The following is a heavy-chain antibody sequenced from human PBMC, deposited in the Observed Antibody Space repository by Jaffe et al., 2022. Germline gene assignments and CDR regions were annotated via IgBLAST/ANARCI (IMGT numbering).Heavy chain of an antibody. D-gene: IGHD6-19*01. Sequence: QVQLVQSGAEVKKPGASVKVSCKASGYTFTGYYMHWVRQAPGQGLEWMGWINPNSGATNYAQKFQGRVTMTRDTSISTAYMELSRLRSDDTAVYYCARAAHWQWLSDACDIWGQGTMVTVSS. CDR1: GYTFTGYY. V-gene: IGHV1-2*02. J-gene: IGHJ3*02. CDR2: INPNSGAT. CDR3: ARAAHWQWLSDACDI.